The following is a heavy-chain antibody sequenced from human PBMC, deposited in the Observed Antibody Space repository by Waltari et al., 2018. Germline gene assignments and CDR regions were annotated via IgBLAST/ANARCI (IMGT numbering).Heavy chain of an antibody. CDR1: GGSISSYY. D-gene: IGHD3-22*01. CDR3: ARGRYDSSGYSIPFDY. CDR2: IYYSVST. V-gene: IGHV4-59*01. Sequence: QVQPQESGSGLVKPSETLSLTCTVSGGSISSYYWSWIRQPPGKGLEWIGYIYYSVSTNYNPSLKSRVTISVDTSKNQFSLKLSSVTAADTAVYYCARGRYDSSGYSIPFDYWGQGTLVTVSS. J-gene: IGHJ4*02.